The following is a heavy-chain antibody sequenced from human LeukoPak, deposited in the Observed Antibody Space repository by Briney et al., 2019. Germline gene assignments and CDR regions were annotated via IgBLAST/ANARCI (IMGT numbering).Heavy chain of an antibody. Sequence: ASVKVSCKASGYTFTSYDINWVRQATGQGLEWMGWMNPNSGNTGYAQKLQGRVTMTTDTSTSTAYMELRSLRSDDTAVYYCARGASDGWEDYWGQGTLVTVSS. CDR3: ARGASDGWEDY. CDR2: MNPNSGNT. CDR1: GYTFTSYD. D-gene: IGHD1-26*01. V-gene: IGHV1-8*02. J-gene: IGHJ4*02.